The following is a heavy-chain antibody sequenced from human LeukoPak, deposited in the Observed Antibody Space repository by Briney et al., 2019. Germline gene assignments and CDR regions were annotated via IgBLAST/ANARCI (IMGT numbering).Heavy chain of an antibody. Sequence: SETLSLTCAVSGGSISSGGYSWSWIRQAPGKGLEWIGYVYYSGSAYYNPSLKSRVTISVDTSKNQFSLKLSSVTAADTAVYYCAGDRYSYGDRDYWGQGTLVTVSS. CDR2: VYYSGSA. D-gene: IGHD5-18*01. J-gene: IGHJ1*01. CDR1: GGSISSGGYS. V-gene: IGHV4-30-4*07. CDR3: AGDRYSYGDRDY.